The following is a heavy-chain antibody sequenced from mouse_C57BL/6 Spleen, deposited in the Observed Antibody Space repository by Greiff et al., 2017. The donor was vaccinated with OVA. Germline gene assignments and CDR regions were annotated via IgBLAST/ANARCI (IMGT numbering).Heavy chain of an antibody. CDR3: ARGGYGNYAYFDY. V-gene: IGHV5-4*03. D-gene: IGHD2-1*01. CDR1: GFTFSSYA. CDR2: ISDGGSYT. J-gene: IGHJ2*01. Sequence: EVKVVESGGGLVKPGGSLKLSCAASGFTFSSYAMSWVRQTPEKRLEWVATISDGGSYTYYPDNVKGRFTISRDHAKNNLYLQMSHLKSEDTAMYYVARGGYGNYAYFDYWGQGTTLTVSS.